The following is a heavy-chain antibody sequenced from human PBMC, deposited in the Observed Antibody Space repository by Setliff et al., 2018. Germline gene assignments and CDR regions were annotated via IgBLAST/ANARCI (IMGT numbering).Heavy chain of an antibody. D-gene: IGHD3-22*01. J-gene: IGHJ4*02. CDR2: ISGSGGST. CDR1: GFTFSSYA. Sequence: GESLKISCAASGFTFSSYAMSWVRQAPGKGLEWVSAISGSGGSTYYADSVKGRFTISRDNSKNTLYLQMNSLRAEDTAAYYCARDQALDTMIVVVISTGFDYWGQGTLVTVSS. V-gene: IGHV3-23*01. CDR3: ARDQALDTMIVVVISTGFDY.